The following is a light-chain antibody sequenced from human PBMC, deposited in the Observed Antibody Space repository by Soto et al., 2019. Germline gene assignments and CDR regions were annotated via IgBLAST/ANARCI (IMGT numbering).Light chain of an antibody. CDR2: SNN. J-gene: IGLJ3*02. Sequence: QSVLTQPPSASGTPGQRVTISCSGSSSNIGSNTVNWYQQLPGTAPKLLLYSNNPRPSGVPDRFSGSKSGTSASLAISGLQAEDEADYYCAAWDDSLNGRVFGGGTKVTVL. V-gene: IGLV1-44*01. CDR3: AAWDDSLNGRV. CDR1: SSNIGSNT.